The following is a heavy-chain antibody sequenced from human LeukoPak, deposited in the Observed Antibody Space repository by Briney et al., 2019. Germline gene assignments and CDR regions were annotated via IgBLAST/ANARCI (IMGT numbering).Heavy chain of an antibody. CDR3: ARRGGCSSRSCLTDY. D-gene: IGHD2-15*01. Sequence: GRSLRLSCEASGFSFSGYGMHWVRQDPGKGLDWVAATSYDGTDKYYSDSVKGRFTISRDNSKNTLYLQMNNLRPEDAAIYYCARRGGCSSRSCLTDYWGQGTLVTVSS. V-gene: IGHV3-30*03. CDR2: TSYDGTDK. CDR1: GFSFSGYG. J-gene: IGHJ4*02.